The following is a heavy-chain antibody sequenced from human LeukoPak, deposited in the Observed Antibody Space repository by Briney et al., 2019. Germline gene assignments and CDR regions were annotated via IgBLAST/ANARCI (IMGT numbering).Heavy chain of an antibody. Sequence: GGSLRLSCAASGFTYSSYWMSWVRQAPGKGLEGVANIKQDGREKYYVDSVKGRFTISRDNATNSMYLKMNSLRAEDTAVYYCARGKVSTYFDYWGQGTLVTVSS. CDR1: GFTYSSYW. J-gene: IGHJ4*02. D-gene: IGHD5/OR15-5a*01. CDR2: IKQDGREK. V-gene: IGHV3-7*01. CDR3: ARGKVSTYFDY.